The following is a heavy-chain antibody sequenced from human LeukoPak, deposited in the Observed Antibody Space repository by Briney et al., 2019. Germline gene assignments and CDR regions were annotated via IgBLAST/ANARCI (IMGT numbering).Heavy chain of an antibody. V-gene: IGHV4-31*03. D-gene: IGHD2-21*02. CDR3: ARDFTKTASPDAFDV. CDR1: GDSISNGGYH. Sequence: SETLSLTCTVSGDSISNGGYHWTWIRQHPGKGLEWIGYIHYSGNTDSAPSLRSRLTISIDTSENQFSLRLDSVTVADTAVYYCARDFTKTASPDAFDVWGQGTLVAVSS. CDR2: IHYSGNT. J-gene: IGHJ3*01.